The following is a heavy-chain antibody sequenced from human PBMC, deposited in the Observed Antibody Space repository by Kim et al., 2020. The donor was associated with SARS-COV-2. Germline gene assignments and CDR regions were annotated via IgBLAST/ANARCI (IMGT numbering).Heavy chain of an antibody. Sequence: GGSLRLSCAASGFTFSSYGMHWVRQAPGKGLEWVAVISYDGSNKYYADSVKGRFTISRDNSKNTLYLQMNSLRAEDTAVYYCAVIVATTYYFDYWGQGTLVTVSS. J-gene: IGHJ4*02. V-gene: IGHV3-33*05. CDR2: ISYDGSNK. D-gene: IGHD5-12*01. CDR3: AVIVATTYYFDY. CDR1: GFTFSSYG.